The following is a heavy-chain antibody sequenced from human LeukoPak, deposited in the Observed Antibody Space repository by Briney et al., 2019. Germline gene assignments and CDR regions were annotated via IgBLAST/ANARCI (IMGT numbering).Heavy chain of an antibody. Sequence: GASVKVSCKASGYTFTSYYMHWVRQAPGQGLEWMGIINPSGGSTSYAQKFQGRVTMTRDMSTSTVYMELRSLRSDDTAVYYCARADWNDVPDYWGQGTLVTVSS. J-gene: IGHJ4*02. D-gene: IGHD1-1*01. CDR1: GYTFTSYY. V-gene: IGHV1-46*01. CDR3: ARADWNDVPDY. CDR2: INPSGGST.